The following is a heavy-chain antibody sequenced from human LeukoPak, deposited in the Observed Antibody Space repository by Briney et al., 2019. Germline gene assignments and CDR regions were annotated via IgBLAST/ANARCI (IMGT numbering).Heavy chain of an antibody. CDR3: TRGSWWELLGGDY. Sequence: ETLSLTCTVFGGSISSYYWSWIRQPPGKGLEWIGYIYYTGITNYNPSLKSRVTISLDTSKNQFSLKLSSETAADTAVYYCTRGSWWELLGGDYWGQGTLVTVSS. J-gene: IGHJ4*02. CDR2: IYYTGIT. CDR1: GGSISSYY. D-gene: IGHD2-15*01. V-gene: IGHV4-59*01.